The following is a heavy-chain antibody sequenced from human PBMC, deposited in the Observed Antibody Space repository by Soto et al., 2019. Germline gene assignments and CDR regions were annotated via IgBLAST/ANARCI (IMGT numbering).Heavy chain of an antibody. CDR2: IYYSGST. D-gene: IGHD3-10*01. Sequence: QVQLQESGPGLVKSSQTLSLTCTVSGGSISSDGNYWSWIRQHPGKGLEWIGYIYYSGSTYYNPSLKGRVTISVDKSKNQFSLKLNSVTAADTAVYYCARARMVRGIIYYYGMDVWGQGTTVTVSS. V-gene: IGHV4-31*03. J-gene: IGHJ6*02. CDR1: GGSISSDGNY. CDR3: ARARMVRGIIYYYGMDV.